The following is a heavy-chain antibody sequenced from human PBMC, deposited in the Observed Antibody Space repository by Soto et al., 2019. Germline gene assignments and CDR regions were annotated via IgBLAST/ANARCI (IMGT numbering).Heavy chain of an antibody. D-gene: IGHD2-2*02. CDR1: GFTFSSYA. V-gene: IGHV3-23*01. CDR2: ISGSGGST. Sequence: PGGSLRLSCAASGFTFSSYAMSWVRQAPGKGLEWVSAISGSGGSTYYADSVKGRFTISRDNSKNTLYLQMNSLRAEDAAVYYCAKVSLDIVVVPAAIYEYYFDYWGQGTLVTVSS. J-gene: IGHJ4*02. CDR3: AKVSLDIVVVPAAIYEYYFDY.